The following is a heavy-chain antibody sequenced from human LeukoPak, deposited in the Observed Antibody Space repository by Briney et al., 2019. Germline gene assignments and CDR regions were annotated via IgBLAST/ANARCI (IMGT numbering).Heavy chain of an antibody. V-gene: IGHV3-74*03. Sequence: GGTLRLSCAASGFTFSYSGMTWVRQAPGKGLVWVSRINSGSSTTYADSVKGRFTISRDNAKNTLYLQMNSLRAEDTAVYYCARTTSMSYVGDAFDIWGQGTMVTVSS. D-gene: IGHD1-26*01. CDR3: ARTTSMSYVGDAFDI. J-gene: IGHJ3*02. CDR1: GFTFSYSG. CDR2: INSGSST.